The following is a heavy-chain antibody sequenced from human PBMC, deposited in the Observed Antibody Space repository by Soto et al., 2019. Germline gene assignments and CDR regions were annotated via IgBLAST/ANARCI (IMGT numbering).Heavy chain of an antibody. J-gene: IGHJ4*02. V-gene: IGHV3-33*06. D-gene: IGHD3-10*01. CDR2: TWSGGRGE. CDR3: AKDDDTISPYSLLDF. Sequence: QVQLVESGGGVVQPGTSLRLSCAASGFAFSYHGIHWVRQAPGKGLEWVAVTWSGGRGEYYADSVRGRFTISRDNSKTTVYLQMNSLRVEDTAVYYCAKDDDTISPYSLLDFRGQGTLVTVSS. CDR1: GFAFSYHG.